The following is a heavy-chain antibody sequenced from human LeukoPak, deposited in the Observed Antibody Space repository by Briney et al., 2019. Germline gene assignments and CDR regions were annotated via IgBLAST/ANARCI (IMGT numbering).Heavy chain of an antibody. Sequence: SETLSLTCAVYGGSFSGYYWSWIRQPPGKGLEWIGEINPSGGTNYNPSLKSRVTISVDTSKNQFSLKLSSVTAADTAVYYCARGQIRGLGGNLGDWGQGTLVTVSS. CDR2: INPSGGT. J-gene: IGHJ4*02. CDR3: ARGQIRGLGGNLGD. CDR1: GGSFSGYY. V-gene: IGHV4-34*01. D-gene: IGHD3-16*01.